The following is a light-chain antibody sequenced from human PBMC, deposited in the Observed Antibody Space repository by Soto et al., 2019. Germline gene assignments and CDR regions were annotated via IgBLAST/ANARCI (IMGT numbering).Light chain of an antibody. CDR2: EAS. CDR3: QQYNYYPT. Sequence: DIHMTQSPSTLSASVVDIVTITCRASQSISTWLAWYQQMPGKAPKLLIYEASNLESGVPSRFSGSGSGTEFTLTISSLQPDDFATYYCQQYNYYPTFGQGTKVDI. CDR1: QSISTW. V-gene: IGKV1-5*03. J-gene: IGKJ1*01.